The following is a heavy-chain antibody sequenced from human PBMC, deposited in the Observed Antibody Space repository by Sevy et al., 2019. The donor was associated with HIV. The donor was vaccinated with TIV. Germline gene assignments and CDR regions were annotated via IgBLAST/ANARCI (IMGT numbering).Heavy chain of an antibody. V-gene: IGHV4-34*01. D-gene: IGHD6-13*01. Sequence: SETLSLTCAVYGGSFSGYYWSWIRQPPGKGLEWIAEINHSGSTNYNPSLKSRVTISLDTSKNQFFLNLSSVTAEDTAVYYCAREAAAGFDYWGQGTLVTVSS. CDR3: AREAAAGFDY. CDR2: INHSGST. CDR1: GGSFSGYY. J-gene: IGHJ4*02.